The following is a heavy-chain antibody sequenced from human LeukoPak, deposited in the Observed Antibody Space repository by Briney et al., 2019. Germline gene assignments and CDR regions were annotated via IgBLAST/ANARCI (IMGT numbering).Heavy chain of an antibody. CDR1: GGSISSSSYY. Sequence: PSETLSLTCTVSGGSISSSSYYWGWIRQPPGKGLEWIGSIYYSGSTYYNPSLKSRVTISVDTSKNQFSLKLSSVTAADTAVYYCARGGYYDKEAFDIWGQGTMVTVSS. J-gene: IGHJ3*02. D-gene: IGHD3-22*01. CDR2: IYYSGST. CDR3: ARGGYYDKEAFDI. V-gene: IGHV4-39*01.